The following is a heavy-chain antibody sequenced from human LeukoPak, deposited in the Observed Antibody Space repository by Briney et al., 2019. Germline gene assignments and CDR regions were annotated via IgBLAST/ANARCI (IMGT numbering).Heavy chain of an antibody. D-gene: IGHD3-22*01. CDR1: GYTFTSYG. V-gene: IGHV1-18*01. Sequence: GASVKASCKASGYTFTSYGISWVRQAPGQGLEWMGWISAYNGNTNYAQKLQGRVTMTTDTSTSTAYMELRSLRSDDTAVYYCAREYYYDSSGYYPYWGQGTLVTVSS. J-gene: IGHJ4*02. CDR3: AREYYYDSSGYYPY. CDR2: ISAYNGNT.